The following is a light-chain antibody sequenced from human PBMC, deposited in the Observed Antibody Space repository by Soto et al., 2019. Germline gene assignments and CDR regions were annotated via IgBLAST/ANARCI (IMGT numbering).Light chain of an antibody. J-gene: IGKJ4*01. CDR1: QTISTY. CDR3: QQYDDLPLT. CDR2: DAS. Sequence: DIQMTQSPSSLSASVGDRVTITCRASQTISTYLNWYQQKPGQAPRLLIYDASNLETGVPSRFSGSGSGTHFTFTISSLQPEDVATYYCQQYDDLPLTFGGGTRVEI. V-gene: IGKV1-33*01.